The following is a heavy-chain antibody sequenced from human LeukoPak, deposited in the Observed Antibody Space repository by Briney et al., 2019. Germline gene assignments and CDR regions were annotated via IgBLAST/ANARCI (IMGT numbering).Heavy chain of an antibody. CDR1: GFTFSSYW. D-gene: IGHD6-13*01. J-gene: IGHJ4*02. CDR2: IWYDGSNK. CDR3: ARDDDGSWTFDY. V-gene: IGHV3-33*08. Sequence: GGSLRLSCAASGFTFSSYWMSWVRQAPGKGLEWVAVIWYDGSNKYYADSVKGRFTISRDNSKNTLYLQMNSLRAEDTAVYYCARDDDGSWTFDYWGQGTLVTVSS.